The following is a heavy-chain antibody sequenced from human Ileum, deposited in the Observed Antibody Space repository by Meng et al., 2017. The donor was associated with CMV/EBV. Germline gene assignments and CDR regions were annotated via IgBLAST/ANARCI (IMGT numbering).Heavy chain of an antibody. CDR3: AGGAITGTTEVPFDY. CDR1: GGSISSGSYY. CDR2: IYTSEST. V-gene: IGHV4-61*02. Sequence: QVRLQESGPGLVKPSQTLSLTCTVSGGSISSGSYYWSWIRQPAGKGLEWIGRIYTSESTNYNPSLKSRVTISVDTSKNQFSLKLSSVTATDTAVYYCAGGAITGTTEVPFDYWGQGTLVTVFS. D-gene: IGHD1-20*01. J-gene: IGHJ4*02.